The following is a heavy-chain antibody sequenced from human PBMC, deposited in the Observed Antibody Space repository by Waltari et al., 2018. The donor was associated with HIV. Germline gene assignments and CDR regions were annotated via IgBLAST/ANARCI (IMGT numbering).Heavy chain of an antibody. CDR3: ASSPLIAAASNATGPRWFDP. J-gene: IGHJ5*02. CDR2: INHSGST. CDR1: GGSFSGYY. D-gene: IGHD6-13*01. V-gene: IGHV4-34*01. Sequence: QVQLQQWGAGLLKPSETLSLTCAVYGGSFSGYYWSWIRQPPGKGLEWIGEINHSGSTNYNPSLKSRVTISVDTSKNQFSLKLSSVTAADTAVYYCASSPLIAAASNATGPRWFDPWGQGTLVTVSS.